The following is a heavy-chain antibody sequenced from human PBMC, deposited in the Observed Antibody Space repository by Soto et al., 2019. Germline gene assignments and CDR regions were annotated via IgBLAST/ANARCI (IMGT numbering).Heavy chain of an antibody. D-gene: IGHD3-9*01. CDR3: ARAQYDILTGPDGDWFDP. V-gene: IGHV4-30-2*01. CDR2: IYHSGST. J-gene: IGHJ5*02. CDR1: GGSISSGGYS. Sequence: QLQLQESGSGLVKPSQTLSLTCAVSGGSISSGGYSWSWIRQPPGKGLEWIGYIYHSGSTYYNPSLKSRVTISVDRSKNQFSLKLSSVTAADTAVYYCARAQYDILTGPDGDWFDPWGQGTLVTVSS.